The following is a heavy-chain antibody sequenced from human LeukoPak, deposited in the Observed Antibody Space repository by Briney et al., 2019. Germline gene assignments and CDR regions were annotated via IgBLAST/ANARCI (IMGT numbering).Heavy chain of an antibody. J-gene: IGHJ5*02. V-gene: IGHV3-20*04. CDR2: INWNGGST. CDR1: GFTFDDYG. CDR3: ARLGMAGSYNWFDP. Sequence: GGSLRLSCAASGFTFDDYGMSWVRQAPGKGLEWVSGINWNGGSTGYADSVKGRFTISRDNAKNSLYLQMNSLRAEDTAVYYCARLGMAGSYNWFDPWGQGTLVTVSS. D-gene: IGHD5-24*01.